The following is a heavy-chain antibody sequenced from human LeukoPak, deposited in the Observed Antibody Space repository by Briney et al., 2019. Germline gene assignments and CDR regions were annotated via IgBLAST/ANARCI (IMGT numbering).Heavy chain of an antibody. CDR2: VSGYNGNT. CDR3: ARGDWFDP. V-gene: IGHV1-18*01. Sequence: ASVKVSCKASGYTFTSYDINWVRQAPGQGLEWMGWVSGYNGNTNYAQKFEGRVAMTTVTSSSTAYMELRSLRSDDTAIYYCARGDWFDPWGQGTPVTVSS. D-gene: IGHD2-21*01. J-gene: IGHJ5*02. CDR1: GYTFTSYD.